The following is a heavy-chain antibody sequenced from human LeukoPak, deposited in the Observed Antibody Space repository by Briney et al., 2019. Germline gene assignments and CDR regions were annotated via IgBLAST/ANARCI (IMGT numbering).Heavy chain of an antibody. Sequence: GESLRLSCAPSGFTFSAYSLSWVRQAPGKGLEWVAKIKKDGSEKDYVDSVKGRFTISRDNDKGSLYLQLNSLRVEDTAICYCARGFQSGGSPVWGQGTLVTVSS. CDR3: ARGFQSGGSPV. CDR2: IKKDGSEK. V-gene: IGHV3-7*01. D-gene: IGHD2-15*01. J-gene: IGHJ4*02. CDR1: GFTFSAYS.